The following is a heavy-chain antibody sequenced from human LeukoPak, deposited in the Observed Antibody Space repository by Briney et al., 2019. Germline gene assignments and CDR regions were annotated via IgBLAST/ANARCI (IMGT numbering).Heavy chain of an antibody. CDR2: ISFDGSNK. J-gene: IGHJ4*02. CDR1: GFTFSSYA. D-gene: IGHD3-22*01. CDR3: ARGVEYYYDSSGGYFDY. Sequence: GGSLRLSCAASGFTFSSYAMHWVRQAPGKGLEWVAVISFDGSNKYYADSVKGRFTISRDNSKNTLYLQMNSLRAEDTAVYYCARGVEYYYDSSGGYFDYWGQGTLVTVSS. V-gene: IGHV3-30*03.